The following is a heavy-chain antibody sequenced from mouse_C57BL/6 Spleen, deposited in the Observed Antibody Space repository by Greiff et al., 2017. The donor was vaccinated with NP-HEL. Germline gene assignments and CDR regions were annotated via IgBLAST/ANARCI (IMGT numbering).Heavy chain of an antibody. Sequence: EVKLMESGGGLVKPGGSLKLSCAASGFTFSSYAMSWVRQTPEKRLEWVATISDGGSYTYYPDNVKGRFTISRDNAKNNLYLQMSHLKSEDTAMYYCARDYGYFDYWGQGTTRTVSS. CDR3: ARDYGYFDY. CDR1: GFTFSSYA. D-gene: IGHD1-1*02. CDR2: ISDGGSYT. V-gene: IGHV5-4*01. J-gene: IGHJ2*01.